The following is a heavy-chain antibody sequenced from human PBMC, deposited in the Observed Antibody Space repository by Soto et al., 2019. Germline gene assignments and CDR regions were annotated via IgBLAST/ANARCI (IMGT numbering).Heavy chain of an antibody. V-gene: IGHV3-74*01. J-gene: IGHJ4*02. CDR3: ARDTDGLHY. CDR2: INTDGSIT. Sequence: GGSLRLSCAASGLIFSNYKMPWVRQAPGRGLVWVSRINTDGSITDYADSVKGRFTVSRDNPKNTLYLQMNSLRAEDTAVYYCARDTDGLHYWGQGTLVTVSS. CDR1: GLIFSNYK.